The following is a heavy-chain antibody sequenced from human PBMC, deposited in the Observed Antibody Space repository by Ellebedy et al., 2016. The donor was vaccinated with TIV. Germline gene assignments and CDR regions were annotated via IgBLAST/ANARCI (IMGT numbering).Heavy chain of an antibody. D-gene: IGHD6-13*01. CDR2: FDPEDGET. J-gene: IGHJ6*02. Sequence: ASVKVSCKVSGYTLTELSMHWVRQAPGKGLEWMRGFDPEDGETIYAQKFQGRVTMTEDTSTDTAYMELSSLRSEDTAVYYCATRRAAAELYYYYYGMDVWGQGTTVTVSS. CDR1: GYTLTELS. V-gene: IGHV1-24*01. CDR3: ATRRAAAELYYYYYGMDV.